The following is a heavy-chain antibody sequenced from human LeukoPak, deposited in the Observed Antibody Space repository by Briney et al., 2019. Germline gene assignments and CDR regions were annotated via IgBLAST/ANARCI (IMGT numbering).Heavy chain of an antibody. Sequence: SETLPLTCTVSGGSIRSSSYYWGWIRQPPGKGLEWIGSIYYSGSTYYNPSLKSRVNISVDTSKDQFSLRLTSVTAADTAVYYCVSDSSGYYRYDYWGQGTLVTVSS. CDR1: GGSIRSSSYY. CDR3: VSDSSGYYRYDY. CDR2: IYYSGST. J-gene: IGHJ4*02. V-gene: IGHV4-39*01. D-gene: IGHD3-22*01.